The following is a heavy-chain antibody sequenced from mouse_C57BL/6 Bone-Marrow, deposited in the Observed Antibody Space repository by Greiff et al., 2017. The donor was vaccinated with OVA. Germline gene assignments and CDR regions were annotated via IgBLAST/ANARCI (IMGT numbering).Heavy chain of an antibody. CDR2: IYPRNGNT. J-gene: IGHJ1*03. CDR3: ARSPITTVVATGYFDV. Sequence: QVQLQQSGAELARPGASVKLSCKASGYTFKSYGISWVKQRTGQGLEWIGEIYPRNGNTYYNEKFKGKATLTADKSSSTAYMELRSLTSEDSAVYFCARSPITTVVATGYFDVWGTGTTVTVSS. V-gene: IGHV1-81*01. D-gene: IGHD1-1*01. CDR1: GYTFKSYG.